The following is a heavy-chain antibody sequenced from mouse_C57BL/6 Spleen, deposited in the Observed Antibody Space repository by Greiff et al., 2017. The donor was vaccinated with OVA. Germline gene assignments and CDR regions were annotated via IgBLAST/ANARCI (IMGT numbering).Heavy chain of an antibody. D-gene: IGHD2-3*01. V-gene: IGHV1-9*01. Sequence: VQLQQSGAELMKPGASVKLSCKATGYTFTGYWIEWVKQRPGHGLEWIGEILPGSGSTNYNEKFKGKATLTADTSSNTAYMQLSSLTAENSAIYYGARVCYDGYSSWGAYWGQGTLVTVSA. CDR1: GYTFTGYW. J-gene: IGHJ3*01. CDR2: ILPGSGST. CDR3: ARVCYDGYSSWGAY.